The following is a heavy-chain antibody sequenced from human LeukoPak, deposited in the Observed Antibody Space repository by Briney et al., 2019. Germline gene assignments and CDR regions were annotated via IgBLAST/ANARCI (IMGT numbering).Heavy chain of an antibody. V-gene: IGHV4-38-2*01. CDR1: GYFISSGYY. D-gene: IGHD4-17*01. CDR2: IYHSGST. Sequence: SETLSLTCAVSGYFISSGYYWGWIRQPPGKGLEWIGSIYHSGSTCYDPSVKSRVTISVDTSKNQSSLKLSSVTAADTAVYYCARGNSTVTTFVDYWGQGTLVTVSS. CDR3: ARGNSTVTTFVDY. J-gene: IGHJ4*02.